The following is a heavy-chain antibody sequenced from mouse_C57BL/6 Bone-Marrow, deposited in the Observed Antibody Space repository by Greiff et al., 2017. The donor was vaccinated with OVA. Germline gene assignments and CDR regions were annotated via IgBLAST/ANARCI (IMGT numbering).Heavy chain of an antibody. J-gene: IGHJ2*01. CDR2: IRLKSDNYAT. CDR3: IRYYFDY. CDR1: GFTFSNYW. Sequence: VQLKQSGGGLVQPGGSMKLSCVASGFTFSNYWMNWVRQSPEKGLEWVAQIRLKSDNYATHYAESVKGRFTISRDVSKSSVYLQMNNLRAEATGIYYCIRYYFDYWGQGTTLTVSS. V-gene: IGHV6-3*01.